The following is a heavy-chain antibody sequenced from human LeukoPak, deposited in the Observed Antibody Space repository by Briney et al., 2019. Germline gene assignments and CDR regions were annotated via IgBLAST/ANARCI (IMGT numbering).Heavy chain of an antibody. V-gene: IGHV1-69*13. CDR1: GGTFSSYA. J-gene: IGHJ4*02. CDR2: IIPIFGTA. CDR3: ARQGTSSSSLGY. D-gene: IGHD6-6*01. Sequence: SVKVSCKASGGTFSSYAISWVRQAPGQGLEWMGGIIPIFGTANYAQKFQGRVTITADESTSTAYMELSSLRSEDTAVYYCARQGTSSSSLGYWGQGTLVTVSS.